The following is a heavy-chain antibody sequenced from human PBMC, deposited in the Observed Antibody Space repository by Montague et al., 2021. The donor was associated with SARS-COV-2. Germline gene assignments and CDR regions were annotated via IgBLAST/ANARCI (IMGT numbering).Heavy chain of an antibody. CDR2: IYWGDDK. V-gene: IGHV2-5*02. Sequence: PALVKPTQTLTLTCTFSGFSLSPSGVGVGWIRQPPGKSLEWLALIYWGDDKRYSPSLKSRLTITKDTSKNQVVLTMTNMDPVDTATYYCAHYYYDSSGVDYWGRETLVTVFS. CDR1: GFSLSPSGVG. J-gene: IGHJ4*02. D-gene: IGHD3-22*01. CDR3: AHYYYDSSGVDY.